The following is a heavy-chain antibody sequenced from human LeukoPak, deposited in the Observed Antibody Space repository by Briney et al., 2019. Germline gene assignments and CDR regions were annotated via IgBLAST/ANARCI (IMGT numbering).Heavy chain of an antibody. Sequence: ASVKVSCKTSGGTFSDFAFSWVRQAPGQGPEWMGRIIPIFGATSYAQNFQGRVSITTDESTSTAYMELSSLRSEDTAVYYCARGYCSGDSCFHDAFDIWGQGTMVTVSS. CDR1: GGTFSDFA. V-gene: IGHV1-69*05. CDR2: IIPIFGAT. D-gene: IGHD2-15*01. J-gene: IGHJ3*02. CDR3: ARGYCSGDSCFHDAFDI.